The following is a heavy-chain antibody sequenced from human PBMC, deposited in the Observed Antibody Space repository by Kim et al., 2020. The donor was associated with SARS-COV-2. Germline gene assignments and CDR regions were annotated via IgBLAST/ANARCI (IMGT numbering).Heavy chain of an antibody. Sequence: GGSLRLSCTASGVTFSSNWMSWVRQAPGKGLEWAANIKQDGSEKNYVDSVKGRFTISRDNAKNSLYLQMNSLRAEDTAVYYCVRGGFWTDYWGQGTLVTVSS. CDR1: GVTFSSNW. V-gene: IGHV3-7*01. J-gene: IGHJ4*02. CDR3: VRGGFWTDY. D-gene: IGHD3-3*01. CDR2: IKQDGSEK.